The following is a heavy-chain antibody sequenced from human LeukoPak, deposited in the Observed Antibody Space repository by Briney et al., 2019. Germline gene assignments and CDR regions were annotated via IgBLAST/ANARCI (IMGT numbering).Heavy chain of an antibody. J-gene: IGHJ3*01. CDR3: ARQTTFDV. CDR2: IFPSDSDT. D-gene: IGHD4-11*01. Sequence: GESLKISCKGSGYSFTSYWINWVRQVPGKGLEWMGIIFPSDSDTRYSPSFQGQVTMSVDKSSNTAYLQWSTVKASDTAMYYCARQTTFDVWGQGTMVTVSS. V-gene: IGHV5-51*01. CDR1: GYSFTSYW.